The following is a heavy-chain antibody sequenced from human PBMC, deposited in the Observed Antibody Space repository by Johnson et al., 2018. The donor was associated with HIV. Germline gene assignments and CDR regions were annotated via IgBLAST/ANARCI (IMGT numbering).Heavy chain of an antibody. Sequence: QVQLVESGGGVVQPGMSLRLSCAASGFTFNTYGMHWVHQAPGKGLEWVAVIWYDGSNKYYADSVKGRFTISRDKSKNTLYLQMNSLRAEDTAVYYCANADSYYYDSSGYYYNAFDIWGQGTMVTVSS. J-gene: IGHJ3*02. CDR1: GFTFNTYG. V-gene: IGHV3-33*03. CDR3: ANADSYYYDSSGYYYNAFDI. CDR2: IWYDGSNK. D-gene: IGHD3-22*01.